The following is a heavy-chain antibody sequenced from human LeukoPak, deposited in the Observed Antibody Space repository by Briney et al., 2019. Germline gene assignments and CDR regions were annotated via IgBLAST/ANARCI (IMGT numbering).Heavy chain of an antibody. CDR1: GFTFSSYA. V-gene: IGHV3-23*01. CDR2: ISGSGGST. Sequence: GGSLRLSCAASGFTFSSYAMSWVRQAPGKGLEWVSAISGSGGSTYYAGSVKGRFTISRDNSKNTLYLQMNSLRAEDTAAYYCAKAYSSSWVNWFDPWGQGTLVTVSS. J-gene: IGHJ5*02. D-gene: IGHD6-13*01. CDR3: AKAYSSSWVNWFDP.